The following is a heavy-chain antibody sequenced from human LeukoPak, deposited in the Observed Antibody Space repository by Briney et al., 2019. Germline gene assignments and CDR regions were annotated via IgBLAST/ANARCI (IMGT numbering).Heavy chain of an antibody. CDR3: ARETLDSSSSTIDY. Sequence: ASVKASCKASGYTFTSYGISWVRQAPGQGLEWMGWISAYNGNTNYAQKLQGRVTMTTDTSTSTAYMELRSLRSDDTAVYYCARETLDSSSSTIDYWGQGTLVTVSS. V-gene: IGHV1-18*01. CDR2: ISAYNGNT. D-gene: IGHD6-6*01. CDR1: GYTFTSYG. J-gene: IGHJ4*02.